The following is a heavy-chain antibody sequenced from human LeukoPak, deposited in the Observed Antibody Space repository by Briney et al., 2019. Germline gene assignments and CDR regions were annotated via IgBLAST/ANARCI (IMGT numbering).Heavy chain of an antibody. J-gene: IGHJ4*02. V-gene: IGHV3-30*03. D-gene: IGHD1-26*01. CDR3: ARDLSGSYPVDY. CDR1: GFTFSSYG. CDR2: ISYDGSEK. Sequence: HAGRSLRLSCAASGFTFSSYGMHWVRQAPGKGLEWVAGISYDGSEKFYAESVKGRFTISRDNSENTLYLQMNSLRTEDTAVYNCARDLSGSYPVDYWGQGTLLTVSS.